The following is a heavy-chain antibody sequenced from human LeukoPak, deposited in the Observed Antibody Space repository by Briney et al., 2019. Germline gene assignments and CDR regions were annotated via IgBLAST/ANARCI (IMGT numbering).Heavy chain of an antibody. CDR2: ISYDGSNK. CDR3: AKDRDILTGYLYY. V-gene: IGHV3-30*18. J-gene: IGHJ4*02. Sequence: PGRSLRLSCAASGFTFSRYGMHWVRQAPGQGLEWVAVISYDGSNKYYVDSVKGRFTISKDNSKNTLYLQMNSLRAEDTAVYYCAKDRDILTGYLYYWGRGTLVTVSS. CDR1: GFTFSRYG. D-gene: IGHD3-9*01.